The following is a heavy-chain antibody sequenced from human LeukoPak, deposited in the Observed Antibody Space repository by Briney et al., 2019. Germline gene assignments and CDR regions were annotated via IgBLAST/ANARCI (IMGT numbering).Heavy chain of an antibody. CDR1: GFTFSSYA. CDR3: AKSTYYYDSSGYRFDY. D-gene: IGHD3-22*01. CDR2: ISGSGGST. Sequence: GGSLRLSCAASGFTFSSYAMSWVRQATGKGLEWVSAISGSGGSTYYADSVKGRFTISRDNSKNTLYLQMNSLRAEDTAVYYCAKSTYYYDSSGYRFDYWGQGTLVTVSS. J-gene: IGHJ4*02. V-gene: IGHV3-23*01.